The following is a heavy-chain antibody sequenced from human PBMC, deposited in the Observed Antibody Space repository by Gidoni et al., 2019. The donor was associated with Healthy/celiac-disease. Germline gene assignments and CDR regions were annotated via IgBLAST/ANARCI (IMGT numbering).Heavy chain of an antibody. CDR3: ARDRHSSGWYDYYGMDV. V-gene: IGHV4-34*01. CDR1: GGSFSGYY. D-gene: IGHD6-19*01. J-gene: IGHJ6*02. Sequence: QVQLQQWGAGLLKPSETLSLTCAVYGGSFSGYYWSWIRQPPGKGLEWIGEINHSGSTNYNPSLKSRVTISVDTSKNQFSLKLSSVTAADTAVYYCARDRHSSGWYDYYGMDVWGQGTTVTVSS. CDR2: INHSGST.